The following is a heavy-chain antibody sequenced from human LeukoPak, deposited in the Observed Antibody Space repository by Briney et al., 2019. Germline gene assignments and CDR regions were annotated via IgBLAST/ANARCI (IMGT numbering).Heavy chain of an antibody. D-gene: IGHD3-3*01. Sequence: ASVKVSCKSSGYTFTSYYIHWVRQAPGQGLEWMGIINPSGGSTTYAQGFQGRVTLTRDTSTSTVYMELSSLRSEDTAVYYCARDAIENYDFWSGSCYYFDYWGQGTLVTVSS. CDR3: ARDAIENYDFWSGSCYYFDY. CDR2: INPSGGST. CDR1: GYTFTSYY. J-gene: IGHJ4*02. V-gene: IGHV1-46*01.